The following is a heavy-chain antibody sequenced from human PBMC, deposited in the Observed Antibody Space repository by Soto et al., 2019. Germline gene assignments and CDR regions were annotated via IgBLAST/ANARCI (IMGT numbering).Heavy chain of an antibody. Sequence: PRWSLRLCGATSAFSFEYSTMHGVRQAPGKGLERVSLISWAGGSKDYAYSVKGLFTISRDNAKNSLYLQRHSLRSECRAGYYCETVLGAKLWRGGGTFDYWRQGTLVTVSS. CDR3: ETVLGAKLWRGGGTFDY. CDR2: ISWAGGSK. D-gene: IGHD2-21*01. CDR1: AFSFEYST. V-gene: IGHV3-43*01. J-gene: IGHJ4*02.